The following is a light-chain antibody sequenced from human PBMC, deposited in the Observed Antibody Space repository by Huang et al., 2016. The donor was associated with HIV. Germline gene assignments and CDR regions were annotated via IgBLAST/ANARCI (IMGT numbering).Light chain of an antibody. CDR1: QGITNS. CDR2: GAS. J-gene: IGKJ1*01. Sequence: DIQMTQSPSFLSASVGDRVTITCRASQGITNSLAWYQEKPGQAPMLLVSGASRLESGVPSKFSGSGSGTEYSLTISGVQPEDFATYYCQQYYGTPTFGQGTKVEIK. V-gene: IGKV1-NL1*01. CDR3: QQYYGTPT.